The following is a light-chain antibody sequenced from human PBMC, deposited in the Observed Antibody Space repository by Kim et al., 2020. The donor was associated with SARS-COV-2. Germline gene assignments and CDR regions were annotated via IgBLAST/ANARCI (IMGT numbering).Light chain of an antibody. Sequence: QSVLTQPPSVSGATGQRVTISCSGSTSNIGAGYDVHWYQQIPGSAPKLLIYGNDNRPSGVPDRFSGAKSGTSASLAITGLQPEDEADYYCQSFDRGLTASVFGGGTQLTVL. J-gene: IGLJ7*01. V-gene: IGLV1-40*01. CDR1: TSNIGAGYD. CDR3: QSFDRGLTASV. CDR2: GND.